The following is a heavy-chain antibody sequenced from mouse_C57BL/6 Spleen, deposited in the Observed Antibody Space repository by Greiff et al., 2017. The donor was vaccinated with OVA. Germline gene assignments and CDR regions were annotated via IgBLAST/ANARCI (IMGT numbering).Heavy chain of an antibody. V-gene: IGHV1-5*01. D-gene: IGHD1-1*01. CDR1: GYTFTSYW. CDR3: TRHYYGSSPFDY. J-gene: IGHJ2*01. CDR2: IYPGNSDT. Sequence: EVQLQQSGTVLARPGASVKISCKTSGYTFTSYWMHWVKQRPGQGLEWIGAIYPGNSDTSYNQKFKGKAKLTAVTSASTAYMELSSLTNEDSAVYYCTRHYYGSSPFDYWGQGTTLTVSS.